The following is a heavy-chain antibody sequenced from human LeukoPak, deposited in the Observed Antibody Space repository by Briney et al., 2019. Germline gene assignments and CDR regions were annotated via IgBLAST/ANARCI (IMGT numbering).Heavy chain of an antibody. J-gene: IGHJ4*02. CDR3: AREDYDFWSGSYFDY. D-gene: IGHD3-3*01. CDR1: GGSISSYY. Sequence: PSETLSLTCTVSGGSISSYYWSWIRQPAGKGLEWIGRIYTSGSTNYNPSLKSRITMSVDTSKNQFSLKLSSVTDADTAVYYCAREDYDFWSGSYFDYWGQGTLVTVSS. V-gene: IGHV4-4*07. CDR2: IYTSGST.